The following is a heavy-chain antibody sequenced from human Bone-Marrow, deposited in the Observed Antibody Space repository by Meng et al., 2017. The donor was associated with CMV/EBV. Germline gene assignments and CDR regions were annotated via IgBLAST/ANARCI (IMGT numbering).Heavy chain of an antibody. Sequence: SCAASGFTFSSYWMSWVRQAPGKGLEWVANIKQDGSEKYYVDSVKGRFTISRDNAKNSLYLQMNSLRAEDTAVYYCARTIAALWPYYYYGMDVWGQGTTVTVSS. CDR3: ARTIAALWPYYYYGMDV. J-gene: IGHJ6*02. D-gene: IGHD6-6*01. CDR1: GFTFSSYW. V-gene: IGHV3-7*01. CDR2: IKQDGSEK.